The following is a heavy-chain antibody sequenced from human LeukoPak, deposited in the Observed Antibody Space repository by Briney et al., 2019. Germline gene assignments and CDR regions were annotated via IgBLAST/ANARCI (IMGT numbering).Heavy chain of an antibody. V-gene: IGHV3-11*01. CDR3: ARTSDSSGYSQPN. CDR2: ISSSGSTI. J-gene: IGHJ4*02. Sequence: GSLRLSCAASGFTFSDYSMSWIRQAPGKGLEWVSYISSSGSTIYYADSVKGRFTISRDNAKNSLYLQMNSLRAEDTAVYYCARTSDSSGYSQPNWGQGTLVTVSS. CDR1: GFTFSDYS. D-gene: IGHD3-22*01.